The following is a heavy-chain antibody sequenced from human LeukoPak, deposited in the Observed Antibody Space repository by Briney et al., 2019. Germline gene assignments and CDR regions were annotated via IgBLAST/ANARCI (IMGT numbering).Heavy chain of an antibody. V-gene: IGHV3-21*01. D-gene: IGHD3-22*01. Sequence: GGSLRLPCAASGFIFNTYSMNWVRQAPGKGLEWVSSISSSNDYIYYADSVKGRFTISRDNAKNSLYLQMNSLRAEDTAVYYCARVGSYESSGYPYYYYYYMDVWGKGTTVTVSS. CDR1: GFIFNTYS. J-gene: IGHJ6*03. CDR2: ISSSNDYI. CDR3: ARVGSYESSGYPYYYYYYMDV.